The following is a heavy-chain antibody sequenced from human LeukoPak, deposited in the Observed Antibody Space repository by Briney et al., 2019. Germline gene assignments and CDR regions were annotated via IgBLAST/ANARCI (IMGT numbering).Heavy chain of an antibody. CDR3: ARETYSIAE. V-gene: IGHV3-74*03. D-gene: IGHD1-26*01. Sequence: GGSLRLSCAASGFTFSNYCMHWLRQAPGQGLVWVSLIHSDGATTTYADSVKGRFTISRDNAKNTLYLQMNSLRVADTAVYYCARETYSIAEWGQGTLVTVSS. CDR2: IHSDGATT. CDR1: GFTFSNYC. J-gene: IGHJ4*02.